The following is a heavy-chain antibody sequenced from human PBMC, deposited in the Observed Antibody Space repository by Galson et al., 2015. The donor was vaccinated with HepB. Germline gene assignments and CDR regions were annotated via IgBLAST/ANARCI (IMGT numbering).Heavy chain of an antibody. V-gene: IGHV5-51*01. J-gene: IGHJ5*02. CDR3: ARVGNDYGDYLGMRDWFDP. CDR1: GYSFTSYW. D-gene: IGHD4-17*01. Sequence: QSGAEMKKPGEPLKISCTGSGYSFTSYWIGWVRQMPGKGLEWMGIIYPGDSDTRYSPSFQGQVTISADKSISTAYLQWSSLKASDTAMYYCARVGNDYGDYLGMRDWFDPWGQGTLVTVSS. CDR2: IYPGDSDT.